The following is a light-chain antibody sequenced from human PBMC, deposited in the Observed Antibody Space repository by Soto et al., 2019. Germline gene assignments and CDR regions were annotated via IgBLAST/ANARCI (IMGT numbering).Light chain of an antibody. CDR3: QQYSDWPALT. CDR2: GAS. CDR1: QSVNNN. J-gene: IGKJ4*01. Sequence: DIVMTQSPPTLSVSPGERATLSCRASQSVNNNLAWYQQKPGQAPRLLIYGASTRATGIPARFSASGFGTEFALIISTLQSEDFAVYYCQQYSDWPALTFGGGTRVEI. V-gene: IGKV3-15*01.